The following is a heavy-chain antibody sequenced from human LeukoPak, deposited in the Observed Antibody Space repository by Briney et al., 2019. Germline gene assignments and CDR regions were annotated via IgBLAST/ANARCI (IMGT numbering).Heavy chain of an antibody. J-gene: IGHJ3*02. Sequence: SVKVSSKTSGGTFTSYAISSVRQAPGQGLERMGGIIPIFGTANSAQKYQGGVTITADEPTSTAYMELSSLGSEDTAGYYWARDRSSGWYSHNDAFDIWGQGTMVTVSS. V-gene: IGHV1-69*13. CDR2: IIPIFGTA. CDR1: GGTFTSYA. CDR3: ARDRSSGWYSHNDAFDI. D-gene: IGHD6-19*01.